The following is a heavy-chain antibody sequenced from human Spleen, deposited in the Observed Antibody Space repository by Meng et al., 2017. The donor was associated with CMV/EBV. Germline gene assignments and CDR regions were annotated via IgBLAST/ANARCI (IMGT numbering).Heavy chain of an antibody. V-gene: IGHV3-30*02. Sequence: GESLKISCAASGFTFSNHAMHWVRQTPGAGLEWLGFVRSHGNFVNYADAVKGRFTISRDNSKNTLYLQMNSLRAEDTAVYYCAKAPQYSSQSSMDVWGQGTTVTVSS. D-gene: IGHD6-6*01. J-gene: IGHJ6*02. CDR3: AKAPQYSSQSSMDV. CDR2: VRSHGNFV. CDR1: GFTFSNHA.